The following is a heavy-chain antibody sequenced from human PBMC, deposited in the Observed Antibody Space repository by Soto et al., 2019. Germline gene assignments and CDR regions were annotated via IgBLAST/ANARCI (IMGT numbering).Heavy chain of an antibody. J-gene: IGHJ4*02. D-gene: IGHD7-27*01. CDR1: GYTFTTYD. V-gene: IGHV1-8*01. CDR3: TRGPRNLGFYY. Sequence: QVQLVQSGAEVKKPGASVKVSCKPSGYTFTTYDINWVRQATGQGFEWMGWMNPNSGNTGYAQRFQGRVTMTSNTYMSTAYMELNSLTSEDTAVYYCTRGPRNLGFYYWGQGTLVTVSS. CDR2: MNPNSGNT.